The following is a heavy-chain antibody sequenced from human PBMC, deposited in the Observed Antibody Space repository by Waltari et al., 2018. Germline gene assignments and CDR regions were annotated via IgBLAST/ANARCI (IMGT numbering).Heavy chain of an antibody. Sequence: QVQLVESGGGVVQPGRSLRLSCAASGFTFSSYAMHWVRQAPGKGLEWVAVISYDGSNKDYADSVKGRFTISRDNSKNTLYLQMNSLRAEDTAVYYCAKPVGGWDNWGQGTLVTVSS. D-gene: IGHD6-19*01. V-gene: IGHV3-30*07. J-gene: IGHJ4*02. CDR1: GFTFSSYA. CDR3: AKPVGGWDN. CDR2: ISYDGSNK.